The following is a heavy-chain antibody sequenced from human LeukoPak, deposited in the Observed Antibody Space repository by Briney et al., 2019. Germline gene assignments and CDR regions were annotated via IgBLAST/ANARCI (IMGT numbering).Heavy chain of an antibody. D-gene: IGHD6-13*01. CDR3: ARDVAAAMDV. CDR1: GFTFSSYA. J-gene: IGHJ6*04. V-gene: IGHV3-23*01. Sequence: GGSLRLSCAASGFTFSSYAMTWVRQAPGKGLEWVSAFSATDGSAQYAESVEGRFTISRDNAKNTLYLQMNSLRAEDTAVYYCARDVAAAMDVWGKGTTVTVSS. CDR2: FSATDGSA.